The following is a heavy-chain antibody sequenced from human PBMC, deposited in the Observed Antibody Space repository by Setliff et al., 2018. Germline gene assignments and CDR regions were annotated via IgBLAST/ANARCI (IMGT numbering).Heavy chain of an antibody. V-gene: IGHV4-39*02. Sequence: SETLSLTCSVSGGSITSGGGFYWAWIRQPPGKELEWIGSFYSFGSIYYSPSLKSRVTISIDTSSKHFSLILTSVTAADTAVYYCARDPGYPSGVAGGFDTWGQGTTVTVSS. D-gene: IGHD2-2*03. CDR2: FYSFGSI. J-gene: IGHJ3*02. CDR3: ARDPGYPSGVAGGFDT. CDR1: GGSITSGGGFY.